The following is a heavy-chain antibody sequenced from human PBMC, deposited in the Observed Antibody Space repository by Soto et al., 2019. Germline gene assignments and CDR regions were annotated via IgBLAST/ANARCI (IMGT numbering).Heavy chain of an antibody. CDR2: INSNGRTI. Sequence: PGGSLRLSCAASGVTFIDYWMHWVRQAPGEGLVWVSRINSNGRTISYADSVKGRFTISRDNAKNTVYLQMNSLRAEDTAVYYCVAWSVNNLWGQGTPVTVSS. V-gene: IGHV3-74*01. J-gene: IGHJ4*02. CDR3: VAWSVNNL. D-gene: IGHD1-20*01. CDR1: GVTFIDYW.